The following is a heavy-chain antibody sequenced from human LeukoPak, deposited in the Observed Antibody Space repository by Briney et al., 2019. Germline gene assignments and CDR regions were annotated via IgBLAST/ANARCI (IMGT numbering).Heavy chain of an antibody. D-gene: IGHD2-2*01. Sequence: PSQTLSLTCAVSGGSISSGGYSWSWIRQPPGKGLEWIGYIYHSGSTYCNPSLKSRVTISVDRSKNQFSLKLSSVTAADTAVYYCARLTYCSSTSCLYGMDVWGQGTTVTVSS. CDR2: IYHSGST. CDR1: GGSISSGGYS. V-gene: IGHV4-30-2*01. J-gene: IGHJ6*02. CDR3: ARLTYCSSTSCLYGMDV.